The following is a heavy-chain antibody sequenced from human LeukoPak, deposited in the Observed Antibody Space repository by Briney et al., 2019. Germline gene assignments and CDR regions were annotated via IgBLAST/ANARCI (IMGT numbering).Heavy chain of an antibody. CDR3: AGGGDFDY. CDR2: ISRTSEYI. V-gene: IGHV3-21*01. J-gene: IGHJ4*02. D-gene: IGHD3-16*01. CDR1: GFSFSIYF. Sequence: PGGSLRLSCAASGFSFSIYFMNWVRQAPGKGLEWVSSISRTSEYIHYADSVRGRFAISRGNAKNSVYLQMNSLRAEDTAVYFCAGGGDFDYWGQGILVTVSA.